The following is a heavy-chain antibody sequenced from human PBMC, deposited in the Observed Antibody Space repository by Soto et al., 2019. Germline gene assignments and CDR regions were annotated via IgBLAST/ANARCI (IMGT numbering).Heavy chain of an antibody. Sequence: EVQLAESGGGMVQPGGSLRLSCVASGFTFSSYDMRWVRQAPGKGLEYVSSISSNGGTTYYGNSVKGRFNISRDNSQNTLYLQMGSLRAEDMPVYYCVIRVSGNYDCWGQGTLVTVSS. D-gene: IGHD1-7*01. J-gene: IGHJ4*02. CDR1: GFTFSSYD. CDR3: VIRVSGNYDC. CDR2: ISSNGGTT. V-gene: IGHV3-64*01.